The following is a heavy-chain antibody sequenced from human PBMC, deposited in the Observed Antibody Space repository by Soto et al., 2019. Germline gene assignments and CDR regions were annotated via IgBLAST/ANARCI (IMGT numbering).Heavy chain of an antibody. D-gene: IGHD2-21*01. J-gene: IGHJ6*02. CDR2: ISGSGGST. CDR3: EKGAGRVVGGGMDV. Sequence: GGSLRLSCAASGFTFSSYAMSWVRQAPGKGLEWVSAISGSGGSTYYADSVKGRFTISRDNSKNTLYLQMNSLRAEDTAVYYCEKGAGRVVGGGMDVWGQGTTVTVSS. CDR1: GFTFSSYA. V-gene: IGHV3-23*01.